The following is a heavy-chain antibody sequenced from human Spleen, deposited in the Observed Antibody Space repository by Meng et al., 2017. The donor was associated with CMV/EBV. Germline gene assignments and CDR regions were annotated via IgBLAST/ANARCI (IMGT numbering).Heavy chain of an antibody. J-gene: IGHJ4*02. CDR2: ISASGGRT. D-gene: IGHD6-13*01. CDR1: GLTFSSYA. CDR3: AKAFSASWYREYYDD. V-gene: IGHV3-23*01. Sequence: GESLKISCAASGLTFSSYAMSWVRQAPGKGLEWVSGISASGGRTYYADSVKGRFTISRDNSKNTLYLQMSSLRAEDTALYYCAKAFSASWYREYYDDWGQGTLVTVSS.